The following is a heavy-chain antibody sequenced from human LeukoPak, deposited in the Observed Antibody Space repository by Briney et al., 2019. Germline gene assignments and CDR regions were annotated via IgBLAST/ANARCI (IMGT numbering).Heavy chain of an antibody. D-gene: IGHD3-10*01. CDR3: AKDAWFGESRLHYYYYMDV. Sequence: GGSLRLSCTVSGFTFSNYWMSWVRQTPGKGLEWVANIEQDGSEKWYVDSVKGRFTISRDNAKSSLYLQMNSLRAEDTAVYYCAKDAWFGESRLHYYYYMDVWGKGTTVTISS. CDR1: GFTFSNYW. CDR2: IEQDGSEK. J-gene: IGHJ6*03. V-gene: IGHV3-7*01.